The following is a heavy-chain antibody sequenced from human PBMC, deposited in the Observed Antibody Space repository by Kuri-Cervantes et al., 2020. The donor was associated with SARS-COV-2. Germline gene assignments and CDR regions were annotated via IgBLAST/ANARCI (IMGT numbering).Heavy chain of an antibody. V-gene: IGHV4-59*12. J-gene: IGHJ4*02. CDR1: GGSISSYY. CDR2: IYYSGST. D-gene: IGHD3-3*01. Sequence: ESLKISCTVSGGSISSYYWSWIRQPPGKGLEWIGYIYYSGSTNYNPSLKSRVTMSVDTSKNQFSLKLSSVTAADTAVYYCARGGRAYYDFWSGYCKEHYYFDYWGQGTLVTVSS. CDR3: ARGGRAYYDFWSGYCKEHYYFDY.